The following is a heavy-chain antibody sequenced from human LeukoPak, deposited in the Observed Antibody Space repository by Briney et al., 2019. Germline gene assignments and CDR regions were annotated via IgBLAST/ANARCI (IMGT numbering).Heavy chain of an antibody. J-gene: IGHJ4*02. CDR2: ISYDGSNK. CDR1: GFTFSSYG. CDR3: AKGSSFEVAAAGEFDY. V-gene: IGHV3-30*18. D-gene: IGHD6-13*01. Sequence: PGGSLRLSCAASGFTFSSYGMHWGRQAPGKGLEWVAVISYDGSNKYYADSVKGRFTISRDNSKNTLYLQMNSLRAEDTAVYYCAKGSSFEVAAAGEFDYWGQGTLVTVSS.